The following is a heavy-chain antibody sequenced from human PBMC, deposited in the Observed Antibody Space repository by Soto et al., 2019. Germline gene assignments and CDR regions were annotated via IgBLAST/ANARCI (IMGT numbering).Heavy chain of an antibody. Sequence: QLQLQESGPGLVKPSETLALTCTVSGGSISSISYYWGWIRQPPGKGLEWIGSIKYSGHTFYNPSLKSRVPTSVDTSKNQFSLRLSSVTATETAVYYCARVDIAVVPSTTFDYWGQGTLVTVSS. J-gene: IGHJ4*02. CDR1: GGSISSISYY. D-gene: IGHD2-2*01. CDR2: IKYSGHT. CDR3: ARVDIAVVPSTTFDY. V-gene: IGHV4-39*01.